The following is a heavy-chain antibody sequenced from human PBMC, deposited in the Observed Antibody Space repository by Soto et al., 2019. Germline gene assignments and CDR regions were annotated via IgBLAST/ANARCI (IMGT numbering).Heavy chain of an antibody. CDR1: GFTFSSYA. CDR2: ISGSGGST. D-gene: IGHD3-10*01. Sequence: EVQLLESGGGLVQAGGSLRLSCAASGFTFSSYAMSWVRQAPGKGLEWVSAISGSGGSTYYADSVKGRFTISSDNSKNELYLQMNSLRAEGTAVYYCAKASGWFVEFGYWGQGTLVTVS. V-gene: IGHV3-23*01. J-gene: IGHJ4*02. CDR3: AKASGWFVEFGY.